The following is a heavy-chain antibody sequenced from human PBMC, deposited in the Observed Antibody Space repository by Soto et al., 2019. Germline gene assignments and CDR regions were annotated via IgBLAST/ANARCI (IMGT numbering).Heavy chain of an antibody. Sequence: QVQLQESGPGLVKPSETLSLTCTVSGGSVSSGSYYWRWIRQPPGKGLEWIGYINYSGSTNYNPPLKSRVTISADTSKNQFSLKLSSVTAADTAVYYCARDGDGYNYWGQGTLVTVSS. CDR1: GGSVSSGSYY. J-gene: IGHJ4*02. D-gene: IGHD5-12*01. CDR3: ARDGDGYNY. CDR2: INYSGST. V-gene: IGHV4-61*01.